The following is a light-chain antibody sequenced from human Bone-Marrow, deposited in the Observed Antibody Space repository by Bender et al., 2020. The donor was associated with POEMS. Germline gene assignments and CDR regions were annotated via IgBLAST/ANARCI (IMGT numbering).Light chain of an antibody. CDR3: CSYGGSSTWV. J-gene: IGLJ3*02. V-gene: IGLV2-11*01. Sequence: QSALTQPRSVSGSPGQSVTISCTGTSSDVGGYGYVSWYQQHPGKAPKLMIYDVSNRPSGVSNRFSGSKSGNTASLTISGLRAEDDADYHCCSYGGSSTWVFGGGTRVTVL. CDR1: SSDVGGYGY. CDR2: DVS.